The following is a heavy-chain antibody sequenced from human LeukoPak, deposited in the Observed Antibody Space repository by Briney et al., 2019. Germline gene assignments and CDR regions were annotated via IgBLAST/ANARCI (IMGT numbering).Heavy chain of an antibody. V-gene: IGHV4-59*01. CDR3: ARDSGSYLNWFDP. CDR2: IYYSGST. D-gene: IGHD1-26*01. Sequence: SETLSLTCTVSGGXISSYYWSWIRRPPGKGLEWIGYIYYSGSTNYNPSLKSRVTISVDTSKNQFSLKLSSVTAADTAVYYCARDSGSYLNWFDPWGQGTLVTVSS. CDR1: GGXISSYY. J-gene: IGHJ5*02.